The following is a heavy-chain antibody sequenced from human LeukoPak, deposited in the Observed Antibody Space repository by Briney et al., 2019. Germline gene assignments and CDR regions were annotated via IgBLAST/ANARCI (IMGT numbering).Heavy chain of an antibody. CDR1: GYTFTSYD. D-gene: IGHD3-22*01. CDR3: ARGHYYDSSGLFSFGI. Sequence: ASVKVSCKASGYTFTSYDINWVRQAPGQGLEWMGIINPSGGSTSYAQKFQGRVTMTRDMSTSTVYMELSSLRSEDTAVYYCARGHYYDSSGLFSFGIWGQGTMVTVSS. V-gene: IGHV1-46*01. CDR2: INPSGGST. J-gene: IGHJ3*02.